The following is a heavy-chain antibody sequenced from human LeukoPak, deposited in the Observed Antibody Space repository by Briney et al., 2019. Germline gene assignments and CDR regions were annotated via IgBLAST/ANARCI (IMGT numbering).Heavy chain of an antibody. Sequence: ASVKVSCKASGYTFTGYYRHWVRQAPGQGLEWMGGINPNSGGTNYAQKFQGRVTMTRDTSISTAHMELSRLRSDHTAVYYCARAITMVRGVTAYWGQGTLVTVSS. V-gene: IGHV1-2*02. J-gene: IGHJ4*02. D-gene: IGHD3-10*01. CDR2: INPNSGGT. CDR3: ARAITMVRGVTAY. CDR1: GYTFTGYY.